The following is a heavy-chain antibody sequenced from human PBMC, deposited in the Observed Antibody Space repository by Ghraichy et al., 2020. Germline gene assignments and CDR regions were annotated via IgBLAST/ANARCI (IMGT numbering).Heavy chain of an antibody. D-gene: IGHD6-19*01. CDR1: GFTFSPYG. J-gene: IGHJ4*02. Sequence: GESLNISCAASGFTFSPYGMNWVRQAPGKGLEWVSGISGGGDTIYYADSVKGRFTISRDNFKNTVYLQKNNLRVEDTAVYYCAKGSGFSTGWWVDYFEYWGQGTLVTVSS. CDR3: AKGSGFSTGWWVDYFEY. V-gene: IGHV3-23*01. CDR2: ISGGGDTI.